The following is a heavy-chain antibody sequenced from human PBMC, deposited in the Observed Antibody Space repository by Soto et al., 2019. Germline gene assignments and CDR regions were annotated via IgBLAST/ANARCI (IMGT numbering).Heavy chain of an antibody. V-gene: IGHV3-23*01. Sequence: GGSLRLSCAASGFTFSSYAMNWVRQAPGKGLEWVSVISGSDSSTYYADSVKGRFTISRDNSKNTLYVQMNSLRAEDTAVYYCAKAISGYNAPLDHRGQGTPVTGSS. CDR2: ISGSDSST. CDR1: GFTFSSYA. D-gene: IGHD5-12*01. J-gene: IGHJ4*02. CDR3: AKAISGYNAPLDH.